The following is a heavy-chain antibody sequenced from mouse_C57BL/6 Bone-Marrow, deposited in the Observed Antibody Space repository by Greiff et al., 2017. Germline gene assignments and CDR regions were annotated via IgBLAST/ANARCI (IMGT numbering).Heavy chain of an antibody. V-gene: IGHV1-15*01. J-gene: IGHJ4*01. D-gene: IGHD1-1*01. Sequence: VQLQQSGAELVRPGASVTLSCKASGYTFTDYELHWVKQTPVHGLEWIGAIDPETGGTAYNQKFKGKAILTADKSSSTAYMELRSLTSEYSAVYYCTRGGYYGDAMDYWGQGTSVTVSS. CDR2: IDPETGGT. CDR1: GYTFTDYE. CDR3: TRGGYYGDAMDY.